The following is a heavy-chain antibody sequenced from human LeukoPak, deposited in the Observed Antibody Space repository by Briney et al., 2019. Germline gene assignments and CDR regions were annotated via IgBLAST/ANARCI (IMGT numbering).Heavy chain of an antibody. V-gene: IGHV4-59*08. CDR2: IYYSGST. D-gene: IGHD5/OR15-5a*01. CDR3: ARLPSTRTLDFDH. Sequence: PSETLSHTCTVSGGSINSYYWSWIRQPPGKGLEWLGSIYYSGSTNYNPSLKSRATISVDTSKNQFSVKLSSVTAADTAVYYCARLPSTRTLDFDHWGQGTLVTVSS. J-gene: IGHJ4*02. CDR1: GGSINSYY.